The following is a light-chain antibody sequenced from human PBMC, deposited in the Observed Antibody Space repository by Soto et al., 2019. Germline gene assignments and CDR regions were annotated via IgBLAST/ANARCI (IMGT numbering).Light chain of an antibody. V-gene: IGLV1-44*01. Sequence: QSVLTQTPSASGTPGQRVTISCSGGSSNIGTNTVNWYQQLPGTAPKLLIYTNNQRPSGVPDRLSGSKSGTSASVAISGLQSEDEADYYCAAWDDSLNGPVFGGGTKLTVL. CDR3: AAWDDSLNGPV. CDR2: TNN. J-gene: IGLJ3*02. CDR1: SSNIGTNT.